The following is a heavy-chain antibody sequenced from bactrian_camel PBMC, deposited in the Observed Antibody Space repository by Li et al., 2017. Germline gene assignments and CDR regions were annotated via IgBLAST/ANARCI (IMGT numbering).Heavy chain of an antibody. CDR1: GNTYTSSC. CDR3: AVGPYGLGCTDYRY. CDR2: RYTGDGGPVT. D-gene: IGHD5*01. Sequence: HVQLVESGGGSVQVGGSLRLSCAASGNTYTSSCMGWYRQAPGKEREGVAARYTGDGGPVTSIYYADSVKGRATLFQDNAENTLSLQLNLLQLDDSDTYYCAVGPYGLGCTDYRYWGQGTQVTVS. V-gene: IGHV3S54*01. J-gene: IGHJ4*01.